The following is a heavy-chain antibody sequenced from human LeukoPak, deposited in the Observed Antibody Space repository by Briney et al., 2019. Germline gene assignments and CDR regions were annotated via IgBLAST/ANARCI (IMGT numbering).Heavy chain of an antibody. CDR3: AKVQSDIVGAMFFSFDV. CDR2: IIGSGSEM. V-gene: IGHV3-21*06. J-gene: IGHJ3*01. CDR1: GFTFNSYS. Sequence: KPGGSLRLSCGGSGFTFNSYSMNWVRQAPGKGLEWVASIIGSGSEMFYADSLKGRLAISRDNSKNSLYLQMNSLRVEDTAVYYCAKVQSDIVGAMFFSFDVWGQGTMVSVSS. D-gene: IGHD1-26*01.